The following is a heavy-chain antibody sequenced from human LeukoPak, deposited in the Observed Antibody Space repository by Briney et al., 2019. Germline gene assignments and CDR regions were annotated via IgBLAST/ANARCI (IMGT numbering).Heavy chain of an antibody. CDR2: IYYSGST. V-gene: IGHV4-30-4*01. J-gene: IGHJ6*04. CDR3: ARVVSYYYYYGMDV. Sequence: PSETLSLTCTVSGGSISSGDYYWSWIRQPPGKGLEWIGYIYYSGSTYYNPSLKSRVTISVDTSKNQFSLKLSSVTAADTAVYYCARVVSYYYYYGMDVWGKGTTVTVSS. D-gene: IGHD3-22*01. CDR1: GGSISSGDYY.